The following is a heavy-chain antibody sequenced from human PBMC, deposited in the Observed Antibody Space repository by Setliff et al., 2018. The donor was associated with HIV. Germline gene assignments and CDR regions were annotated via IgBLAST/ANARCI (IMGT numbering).Heavy chain of an antibody. CDR1: GGSISSGSYY. CDR2: IYTSGST. D-gene: IGHD5-12*01. V-gene: IGHV4-61*09. CDR3: ARSRRRLRLAVDY. Sequence: SETLSLTCTVSGGSISSGSYYWSWIRQPAGKGLEWIGHIYTSGSTNYNPSLKSRVTISVDTSKNQFSLKLSSVTAADTAVYYCARSRRRLRLAVDYWGQGTLVTVSS. J-gene: IGHJ4*02.